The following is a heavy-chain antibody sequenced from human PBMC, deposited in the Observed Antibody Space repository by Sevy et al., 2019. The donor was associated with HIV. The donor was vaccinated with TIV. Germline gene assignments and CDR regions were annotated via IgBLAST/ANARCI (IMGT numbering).Heavy chain of an antibody. Sequence: GGSLRLSCTASGFTFGDYAMSWFRQAPGKGLEWVGFIRSKAYGGTTEYAASVKARFTISRDDSKSIAYLQMNSLKTEDTAVYYCTRAVGAYYYDSSGYPYWGQGTLVTVSS. V-gene: IGHV3-49*03. J-gene: IGHJ4*02. CDR3: TRAVGAYYYDSSGYPY. CDR1: GFTFGDYA. D-gene: IGHD3-22*01. CDR2: IRSKAYGGTT.